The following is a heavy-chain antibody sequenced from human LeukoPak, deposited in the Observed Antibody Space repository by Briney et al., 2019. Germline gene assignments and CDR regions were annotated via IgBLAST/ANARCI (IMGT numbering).Heavy chain of an antibody. CDR3: ARAVGGNYYGSETDDY. V-gene: IGHV1-2*02. Sequence: ASVKVSCKASGYTFTGYYMHWVRQAPGQGLEWMGWINPNNGGTKYAQKFQGRVTMTRDTSISTAYMELSRVRSDDTAVYYCARAVGGNYYGSETDDYWGQGTLVSVS. D-gene: IGHD3-10*01. CDR1: GYTFTGYY. J-gene: IGHJ4*02. CDR2: INPNNGGT.